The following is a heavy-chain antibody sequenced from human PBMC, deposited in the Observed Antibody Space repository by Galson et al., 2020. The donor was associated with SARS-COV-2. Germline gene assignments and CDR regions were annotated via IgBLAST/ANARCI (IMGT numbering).Heavy chain of an antibody. D-gene: IGHD6-19*01. V-gene: IGHV1-24*01. CDR2: FDPEDGET. J-gene: IGHJ6*02. CDR3: ATGLAVAGTALAYYYYYGMDV. CDR1: GYTLTELS. Sequence: ASVKVSCEVSGYTLTELSMHWVRQAPGKGLEWMGGFDPEDGETIYAQKFQGRVTMTEDTSTDTAYMELSSLRSEDTAVYYCATGLAVAGTALAYYYYYGMDVWGQGTTVTVSS.